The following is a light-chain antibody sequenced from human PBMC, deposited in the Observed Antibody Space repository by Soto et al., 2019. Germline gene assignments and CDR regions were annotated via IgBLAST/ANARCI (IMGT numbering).Light chain of an antibody. CDR1: SGHSSYA. CDR3: QTWVTGIQV. J-gene: IGLJ2*01. Sequence: QLVLTQSPSASASLGASVKLTCTLSSGHSSYAIAWHQQRPEKGPRYLMKLNSDGSHSKGDGLPDRFSGSSSGAERYLTISSLQSEDEADYYCQTWVTGIQVFGGGTKLTVL. V-gene: IGLV4-69*01. CDR2: LNSDGSH.